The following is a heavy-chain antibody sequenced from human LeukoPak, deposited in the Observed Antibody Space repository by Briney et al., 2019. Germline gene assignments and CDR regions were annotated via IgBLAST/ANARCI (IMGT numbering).Heavy chain of an antibody. V-gene: IGHV3-30*18. CDR3: AKDLRYFDWLFDS. CDR1: GFTFSSYG. J-gene: IGHJ4*02. CDR2: ISYDGSNK. D-gene: IGHD3-9*01. Sequence: GGSLRLSCAASGFTFSSYGMHWVRQALGKGLEWVAVISYDGSNKYSADSVKGRFTISRDNSKNTLYLQMNSLRAEDTAVYYCAKDLRYFDWLFDSWGQGTLVTVSS.